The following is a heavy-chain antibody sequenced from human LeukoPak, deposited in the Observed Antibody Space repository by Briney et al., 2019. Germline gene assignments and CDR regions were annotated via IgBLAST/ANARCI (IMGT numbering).Heavy chain of an antibody. CDR1: GGSISSYY. D-gene: IGHD3-22*01. V-gene: IGHV4-59*12. J-gene: IGHJ5*02. Sequence: SGTLSLTCAVSGGSISSYYWSWIRQPPGKGLEWIGYIYYSGSTYYNPSLKSRVTISVDTSKNQFSLKLSSVTAADTAVYYCARDQPDYYDGSGYPGTWGQGTLVTVSS. CDR2: IYYSGST. CDR3: ARDQPDYYDGSGYPGT.